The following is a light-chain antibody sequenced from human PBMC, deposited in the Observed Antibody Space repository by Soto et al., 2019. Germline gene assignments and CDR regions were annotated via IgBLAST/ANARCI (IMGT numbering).Light chain of an antibody. CDR2: KAS. V-gene: IGKV1-5*03. CDR1: QTISSW. Sequence: DIQMTQSPSPLSGSVGDRVTITCRASQTISSWLAWYQQKPGKAPKLLIYKASTLKSGVPSRFSGSGSGTEFTLTISSLEPEDFAVYYCQQRSNWPITLGQGTRLEI. CDR3: QQRSNWPIT. J-gene: IGKJ5*01.